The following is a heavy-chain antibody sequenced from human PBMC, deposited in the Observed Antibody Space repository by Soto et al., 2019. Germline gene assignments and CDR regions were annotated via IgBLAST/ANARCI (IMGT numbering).Heavy chain of an antibody. Sequence: ESGPTLVNPTQTLKLTCTLSGFSLRSSGMRVSWIRQPPGKALEWLARIDWEDDKFYSTSLKTRLTISKDTSKNQVVLIMTNMDPVDTATYYCAREQRETTVTTWAFDGFDIWGQGTMVTVSS. D-gene: IGHD4-4*01. V-gene: IGHV2-70*04. CDR3: AREQRETTVTTWAFDGFDI. CDR1: GFSLRSSGMR. J-gene: IGHJ3*02. CDR2: IDWEDDK.